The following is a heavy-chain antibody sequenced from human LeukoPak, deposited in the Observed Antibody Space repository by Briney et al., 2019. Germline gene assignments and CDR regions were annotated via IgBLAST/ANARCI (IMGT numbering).Heavy chain of an antibody. V-gene: IGHV3-72*01. CDR3: ARSFIAADGTMIKYFDY. Sequence: GGSLRLSPAASRVTSRVLYMDSVCEAPQERLEWVSRTRNKAKYYTTEYAASVKGRFTISRADSKNSLYLQMNSLKTEETAVYYCARSFIAADGTMIKYFDYWGQGTLVTVSS. CDR1: RVTSRVLY. J-gene: IGHJ4*02. CDR2: TRNKAKYYTT. D-gene: IGHD6-13*01.